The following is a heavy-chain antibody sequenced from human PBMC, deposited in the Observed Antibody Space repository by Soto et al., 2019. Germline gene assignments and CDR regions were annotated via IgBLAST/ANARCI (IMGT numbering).Heavy chain of an antibody. J-gene: IGHJ3*02. CDR1: GYTFTSYD. D-gene: IGHD6-13*01. CDR2: MNPNSGNT. CDR3: ATYRSSWNGAFDI. V-gene: IGHV1-8*01. Sequence: ASVKVSCKASGYTFTSYDINWVRQATGQGLEWMGWMNPNSGNTGYAQKFQGRVTMTRNTSLSTAYMELSSLRSEDTAVYYCATYRSSWNGAFDIWGQGTMVTVSS.